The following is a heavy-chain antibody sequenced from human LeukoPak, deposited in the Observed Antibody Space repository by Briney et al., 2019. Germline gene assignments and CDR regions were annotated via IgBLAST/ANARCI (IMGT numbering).Heavy chain of an antibody. Sequence: PSETLSLTCTVSGGSISSSSYYWGWIRQPPGKGLEWIGSIYYSGSTYYNPSLKSRVTISVDTSNNQFSLKLSSVTAADTAVYYCARTITVIKRYFDFWGQGTLVTVSS. V-gene: IGHV4-39*01. CDR2: IYYSGST. J-gene: IGHJ4*02. D-gene: IGHD3-22*01. CDR3: ARTITVIKRYFDF. CDR1: GGSISSSSYY.